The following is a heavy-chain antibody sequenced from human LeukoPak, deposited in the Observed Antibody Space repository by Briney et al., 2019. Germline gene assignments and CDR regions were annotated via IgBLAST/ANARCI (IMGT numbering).Heavy chain of an antibody. V-gene: IGHV3-48*01. CDR3: AESEWEDTGFDS. CDR1: GFIFSRDS. Sequence: GGSLRLSCAASGFIFSRDSMNWVRQAPGRGLEWVSYISRDSDIRYYADSVKGRFHISRDNARNSLYLQMNSLRAEETAVYYCAESEWEDTGFDSWGPGTLVTASS. CDR2: ISRDSDIR. J-gene: IGHJ4*02. D-gene: IGHD1-26*01.